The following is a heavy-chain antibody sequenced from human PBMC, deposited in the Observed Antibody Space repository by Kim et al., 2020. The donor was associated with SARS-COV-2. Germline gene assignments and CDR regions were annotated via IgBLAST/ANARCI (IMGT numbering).Heavy chain of an antibody. V-gene: IGHV4-39*07. CDR3: ARLKLLPAAMADY. J-gene: IGHJ4*02. D-gene: IGHD2-2*01. Sequence: YTPSLKSRVTISVDTSKHQFSLKLSSVTAADTAVNYCARLKLLPAAMADYWGQGTLVTVSS.